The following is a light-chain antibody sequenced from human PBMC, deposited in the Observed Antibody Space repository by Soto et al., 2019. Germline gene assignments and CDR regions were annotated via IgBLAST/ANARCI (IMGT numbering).Light chain of an antibody. CDR3: QEFEDVPPHT. J-gene: IGKJ4*01. V-gene: IGKV1-33*01. CDR1: QDIQKY. Sequence: DIQVTQSPSSLSASVGDRVTIICQASQDIQKYLNWYQHKPGKAPKLLIHDAVYLETGVPSRFSGSGSGTRFTLTISSLQPEGIATYYCQEFEDVPPHTFGGGTKVEIK. CDR2: DAV.